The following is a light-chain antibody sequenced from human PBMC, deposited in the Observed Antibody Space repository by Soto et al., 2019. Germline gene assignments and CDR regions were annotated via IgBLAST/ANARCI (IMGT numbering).Light chain of an antibody. V-gene: IGKV1-39*01. CDR2: AAS. CDR3: QQSYSTLSIT. CDR1: ESISRH. Sequence: DLQMTQSPSSLSASVGDRVTITCRASESISRHLNWYQQKPGKAPKLLIYAASSLQNGVPSRFSGSGSGTDFTLTISNLQPEDFATYYCQQSYSTLSITCGQGTRLEIK. J-gene: IGKJ5*01.